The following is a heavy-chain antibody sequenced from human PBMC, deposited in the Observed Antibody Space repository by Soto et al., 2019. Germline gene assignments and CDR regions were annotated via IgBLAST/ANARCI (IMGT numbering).Heavy chain of an antibody. Sequence: GGSLRLSCAASGFTFSSYWMSWVRQAPGKGLEWVANIKQDGSEKYYVDSVKGRFTISRDNAKNSLYLQMNSLRAEDTAVYYCARVPEGHIPFWFDYWGQGTLVTVSS. CDR3: ARVPEGHIPFWFDY. J-gene: IGHJ4*02. CDR2: IKQDGSEK. CDR1: GFTFSSYW. D-gene: IGHD3-3*01. V-gene: IGHV3-7*04.